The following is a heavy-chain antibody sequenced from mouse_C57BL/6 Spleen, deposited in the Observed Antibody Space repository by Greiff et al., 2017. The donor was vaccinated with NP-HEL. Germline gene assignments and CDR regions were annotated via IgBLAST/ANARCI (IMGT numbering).Heavy chain of an antibody. Sequence: EVHLVESGGGLVKPGGSLKLSCAASGFTFSSYAMSWVRQTPEKRLEWIATISDGGSYTYYPDNVKGRFTISRDNAKNNLYLQMSHLKSEDTAMYYCAREDDYVLDYWGQGTTLTVSS. CDR1: GFTFSSYA. CDR3: AREDDYVLDY. D-gene: IGHD2-4*01. CDR2: ISDGGSYT. V-gene: IGHV5-4*01. J-gene: IGHJ2*01.